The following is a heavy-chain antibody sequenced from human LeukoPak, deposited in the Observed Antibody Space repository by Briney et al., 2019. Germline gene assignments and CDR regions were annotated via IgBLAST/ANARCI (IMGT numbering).Heavy chain of an antibody. CDR2: INPNSGGT. D-gene: IGHD3-10*01. CDR3: ARVPITMVRGVTSPHFDY. J-gene: IGHJ4*02. CDR1: GYTFTGYY. Sequence: ASVKVSCKASGYTFTGYYMHWVRQAPGQRLEWRGRINPNSGGTNYAQKFQGRVTMTRDTSISTAYMELSRLRSDDTAVYYCARVPITMVRGVTSPHFDYWGQGTLVTVSS. V-gene: IGHV1-2*06.